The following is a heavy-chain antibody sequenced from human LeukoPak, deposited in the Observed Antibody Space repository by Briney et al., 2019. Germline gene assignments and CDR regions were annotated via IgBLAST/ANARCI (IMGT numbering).Heavy chain of an antibody. J-gene: IGHJ4*02. CDR2: INDSGTT. D-gene: IGHD1-1*01. CDR1: GGSFSDYN. CDR3: ARGLDLDGLDI. Sequence: PSETLSLTCAVYGGSFSDYNWTWLRQSPQTGLEWIGEINDSGTTHFNPSLKSRVTISVDTAKYQFSLRLSSVTAADTAVYFCARGLDLDGLDICGQGTLVTVSS. V-gene: IGHV4-34*01.